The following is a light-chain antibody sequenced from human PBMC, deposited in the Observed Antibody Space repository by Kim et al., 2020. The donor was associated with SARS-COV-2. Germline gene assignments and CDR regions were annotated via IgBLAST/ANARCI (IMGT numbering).Light chain of an antibody. CDR2: VDSDGSH. Sequence: APVKLTCPPGRGHRKNSLARHPQPAPKGPRYLMKVDSDGSHTRGDGVPDRFSGSSSGAERFLTISSLQSEDEADYYCQTWGTGIRVFGGGTQLTVL. CDR1: RGHRKNS. CDR3: QTWGTGIRV. V-gene: IGLV4-69*01. J-gene: IGLJ3*02.